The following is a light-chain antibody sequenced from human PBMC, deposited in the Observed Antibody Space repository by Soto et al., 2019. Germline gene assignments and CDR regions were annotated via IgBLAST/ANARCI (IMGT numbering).Light chain of an antibody. J-gene: IGKJ1*01. CDR3: QQYNNWPPWT. CDR1: QSVSSN. V-gene: IGKV3-15*01. CDR2: DAS. Sequence: EIVMTQSPATLSVSPGERATLSCRASQSVSSNLDWYQQKPGQAPRLLISDASTRATGIPARFSGSGSGTEFTLTISSLQSEDFAVYYCQQYNNWPPWTFGQGTKVESK.